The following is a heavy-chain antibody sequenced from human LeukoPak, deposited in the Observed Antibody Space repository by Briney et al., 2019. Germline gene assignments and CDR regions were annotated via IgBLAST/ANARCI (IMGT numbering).Heavy chain of an antibody. J-gene: IGHJ5*02. V-gene: IGHV1-69*05. CDR1: GGTFSSYA. Sequence: SVKVSCKASGGTFSSYAISWVRQAPGQGLEWMGRIIPIFGTANYAQKFQGRVTITTDESTSTAYMELSSLRSEDTAVYYCARDLLGRGLAAAGTENWFDPWGQGTLVTVSS. CDR3: ARDLLGRGLAAAGTENWFDP. D-gene: IGHD6-13*01. CDR2: IIPIFGTA.